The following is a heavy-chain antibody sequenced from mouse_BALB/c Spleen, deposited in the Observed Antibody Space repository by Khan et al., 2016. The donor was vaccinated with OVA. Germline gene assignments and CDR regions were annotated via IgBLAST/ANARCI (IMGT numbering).Heavy chain of an antibody. CDR3: RISTINA. J-gene: IGHJ2*01. CDR2: TDPANGNT. CDR1: GYNIKDIY. Sequence: VQLQQPGAELVKPAASLKLSCTASGYNIKDIYIHWVKQRPEKGLERIRRTDPANGNTKYDPKFQGKATITADTSSNTAYLQLSSLTSEDTAVYDCRISTINAWGQGTTLTVSS. V-gene: IGHV14-3*02.